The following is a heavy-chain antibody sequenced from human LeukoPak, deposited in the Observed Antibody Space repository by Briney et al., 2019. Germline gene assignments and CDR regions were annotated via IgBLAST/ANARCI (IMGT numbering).Heavy chain of an antibody. CDR1: GGSISSYY. CDR2: IYHSGST. D-gene: IGHD3-3*01. CDR3: ARDRRGVLRFLEWFHGAFDI. V-gene: IGHV4-59*12. Sequence: SETLSLTCTVSGGSISSYYWSWIRQPPGKGLEWIGYIYHSGSTYYNPSLKSRVTISVDRSKNQFSLKLSSVTAADTAVYYCARDRRGVLRFLEWFHGAFDIWGQGTMVTVSS. J-gene: IGHJ3*02.